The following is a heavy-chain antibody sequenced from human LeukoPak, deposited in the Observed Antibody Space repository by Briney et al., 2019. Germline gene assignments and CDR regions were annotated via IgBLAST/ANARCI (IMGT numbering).Heavy chain of an antibody. V-gene: IGHV4-39*01. CDR1: GGSISSSSHY. J-gene: IGHJ4*02. Sequence: PSETLSLTCTVSGGSISSSSHYWGWIRQPPGKGLEWIGSIYYSGSTYYNPSLKSRVTMSVDTSKNQFSLKLSSVTAADTAVYYCASYSGSHLFVFDYWGQGTLVTVSS. CDR2: IYYSGST. D-gene: IGHD6-13*01. CDR3: ASYSGSHLFVFDY.